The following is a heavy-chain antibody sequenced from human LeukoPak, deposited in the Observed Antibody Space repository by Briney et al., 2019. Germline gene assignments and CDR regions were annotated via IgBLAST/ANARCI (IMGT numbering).Heavy chain of an antibody. Sequence: PGGSLRLSCVASGFTFSDYYMSWIRQAPGKGLEWVSYIRSSGTTIHCADSVKGRFTISRDNAKNSLYLQMNSLRAEDTAVYYCARDRGAVTDVFDCWGQGTLVTVSS. CDR3: ARDRGAVTDVFDC. V-gene: IGHV3-11*04. CDR2: IRSSGTTI. D-gene: IGHD6-19*01. J-gene: IGHJ4*02. CDR1: GFTFSDYY.